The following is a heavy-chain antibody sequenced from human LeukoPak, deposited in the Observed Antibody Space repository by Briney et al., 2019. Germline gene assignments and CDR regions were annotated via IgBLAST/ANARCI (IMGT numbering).Heavy chain of an antibody. CDR1: GLTVSSNY. V-gene: IGHV3-66*02. Sequence: GGSLRLSCAASGLTVSSNYMSWVRQAPGKGLEWVSVIYSDDSTYYADSVRGRFTISRGNSKNTLYLQMNSLRAEDTAVYYCARDGRVGATRLNIWGQGTMVTASS. D-gene: IGHD1-26*01. J-gene: IGHJ3*02. CDR3: ARDGRVGATRLNI. CDR2: IYSDDST.